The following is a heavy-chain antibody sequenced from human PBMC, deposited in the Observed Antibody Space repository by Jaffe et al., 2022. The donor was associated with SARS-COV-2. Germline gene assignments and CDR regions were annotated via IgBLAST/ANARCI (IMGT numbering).Heavy chain of an antibody. J-gene: IGHJ6*02. CDR2: ISSSSSTI. D-gene: IGHD2-2*01. CDR3: ARDEVVPAATVYYYYGMDV. Sequence: EVQLVESGGGLVQPGGSLRLSCAASGFTFSSYSMNWVRQAPGKGLEWVSYISSSSSTIYYADSVKGRFTISRDNAKNSLYLQMNSLRDEDTAVYYCARDEVVPAATVYYYYGMDVWGQGTTVTVSS. V-gene: IGHV3-48*02. CDR1: GFTFSSYS.